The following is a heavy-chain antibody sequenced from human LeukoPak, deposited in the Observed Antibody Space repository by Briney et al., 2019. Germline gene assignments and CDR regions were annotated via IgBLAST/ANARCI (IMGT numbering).Heavy chain of an antibody. D-gene: IGHD2-2*01. J-gene: IGHJ4*02. CDR2: INQGGSEK. CDR3: ARLVVPPGNRGWYYEH. V-gene: IGHV3-7*03. CDR1: EFIFSNYW. Sequence: GGSLRPSCAASEFIFSNYWMSWVRQGPGEGPGWVANINQGGSEKYYVDSVKGRFTISRDNAKNSLDLQMNSLRVEDTAIYYCARLVVPPGNRGWYYEHWGQGTLVTVSS.